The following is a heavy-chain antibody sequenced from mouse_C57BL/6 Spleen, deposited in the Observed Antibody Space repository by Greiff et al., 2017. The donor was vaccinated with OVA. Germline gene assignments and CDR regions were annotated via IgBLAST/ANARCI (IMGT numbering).Heavy chain of an antibody. CDR2: INPYNGGT. J-gene: IGHJ2*01. CDR3: ARYTTTVVEGELGY. Sequence: EVQLQQSGPVLVKPGASVKMSCKASGYTFTDYYMNWVKQSHGKSLEWIGVINPYNGGTSYNQKFKGKATLTVDKSSSTAYMELNSLTSEDSAVYYCARYTTTVVEGELGYWGQGTTLTVSS. V-gene: IGHV1-19*01. CDR1: GYTFTDYY. D-gene: IGHD1-1*01.